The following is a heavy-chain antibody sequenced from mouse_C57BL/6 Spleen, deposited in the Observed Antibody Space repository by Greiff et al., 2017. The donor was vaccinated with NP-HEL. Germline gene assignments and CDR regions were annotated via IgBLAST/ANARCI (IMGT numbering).Heavy chain of an antibody. CDR2: INPSNGGT. CDR3: ARSYYRSSYDFDD. Sequence: VQLQQSGTELVKPGASVKLSCKASGYTFTSYWMHWVKQRPGQGLEWIGNINPSNGGTNYNEKFKSKATLTVDKSSSTAYMQLSSLTSEDSAVYYCARSYYRSSYDFDDWGQGTTLTVSS. J-gene: IGHJ2*01. D-gene: IGHD1-1*01. CDR1: GYTFTSYW. V-gene: IGHV1-53*01.